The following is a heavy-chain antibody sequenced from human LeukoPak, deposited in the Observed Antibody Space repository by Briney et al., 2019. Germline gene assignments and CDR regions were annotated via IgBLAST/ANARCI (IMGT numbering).Heavy chain of an antibody. CDR3: AAGVQHYDFWSGYYGHYGTDV. J-gene: IGHJ6*02. CDR2: IVVGSGNT. V-gene: IGHV1-58*01. D-gene: IGHD3-3*01. CDR1: GFTFTSSA. Sequence: SVKVSCKASGFTFTSSAVQWVRQARGQRLEWIGWIVVGSGNTNYAQRFQERVTITRDMSTSTAYMELSSLRSEDTAVYYCAAGVQHYDFWSGYYGHYGTDVWGQGTTVTVSS.